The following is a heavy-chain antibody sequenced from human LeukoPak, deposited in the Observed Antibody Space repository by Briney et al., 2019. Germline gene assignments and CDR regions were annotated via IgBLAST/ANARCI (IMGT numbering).Heavy chain of an antibody. D-gene: IGHD3-10*01. CDR3: ARRPITMVGGAANY. V-gene: IGHV4-34*01. Sequence: SETLSLTCAVYGGSFSGYYWSWIRQPPGKGLEWIGEINHSGSTNYNPSLKSRVTISVDTSKNQFSLKLSSVTAADTAVYYCARRPITMVGGAANYWGQGTRVTVSS. J-gene: IGHJ4*02. CDR2: INHSGST. CDR1: GGSFSGYY.